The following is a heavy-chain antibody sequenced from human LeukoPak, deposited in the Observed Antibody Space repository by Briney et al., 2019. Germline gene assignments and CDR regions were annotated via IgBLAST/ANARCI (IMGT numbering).Heavy chain of an antibody. CDR3: ARGGDFWAHQGFDY. V-gene: IGHV4-30-2*01. D-gene: IGHD3-3*01. Sequence: NSSETLSLTCAVSGGSISSGGYSWSWIRQPPGKGLEWIGYIYHSGSTYYNPSLKSRVTISVDRSKNQLSLKLSSVTAADTAVYYCARGGDFWAHQGFDYRGQGTLVTVSS. J-gene: IGHJ4*02. CDR2: IYHSGST. CDR1: GGSISSGGYS.